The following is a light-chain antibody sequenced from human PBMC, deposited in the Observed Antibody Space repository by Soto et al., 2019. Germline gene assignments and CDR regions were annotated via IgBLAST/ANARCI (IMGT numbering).Light chain of an antibody. Sequence: QSVLSQPPSASGTPGQRVTISCSGGGSNIGSNTVQWYQQVPGTAPKLLIYSNHRRPSGVPDRFSGSKSGTSASLAISGLQSADEADYYCAVWDDRLNGRLFGGGTKLTVL. V-gene: IGLV1-44*01. J-gene: IGLJ3*02. CDR3: AVWDDRLNGRL. CDR2: SNH. CDR1: GSNIGSNT.